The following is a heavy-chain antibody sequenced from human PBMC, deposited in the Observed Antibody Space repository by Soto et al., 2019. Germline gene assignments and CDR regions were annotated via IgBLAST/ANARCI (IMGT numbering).Heavy chain of an antibody. V-gene: IGHV4-34*02. CDR1: GASFSGYY. Sequence: QVQLQQWGAGLLKPSETLSLSCAVYGASFSGYYWNWIRQPPGKGLEWIGEINQSGSTNYSPSLKTLVTISVDTSKKQFSLRVSSVTAADTAVYYCARRFSGTGRYFDYWGQGTLVTVSS. J-gene: IGHJ4*02. CDR3: ARRFSGTGRYFDY. CDR2: INQSGST. D-gene: IGHD1-1*01.